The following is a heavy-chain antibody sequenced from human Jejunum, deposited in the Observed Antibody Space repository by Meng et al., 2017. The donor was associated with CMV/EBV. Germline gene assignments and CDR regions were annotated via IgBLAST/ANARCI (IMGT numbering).Heavy chain of an antibody. CDR3: ARDRSYYTTGPHFDF. J-gene: IGHJ4*02. V-gene: IGHV3-74*01. CDR1: GFTLSNHW. Sequence: GFTLSNHWMHCVRQAPGKGLVWVSRINVDGTTTTYADSVKGRFTISRDNAKNTLYLQMNSLRAEDTAVYYCARDRSYYTTGPHFDFWGQGSLVTVSS. CDR2: INVDGTTT. D-gene: IGHD2-2*02.